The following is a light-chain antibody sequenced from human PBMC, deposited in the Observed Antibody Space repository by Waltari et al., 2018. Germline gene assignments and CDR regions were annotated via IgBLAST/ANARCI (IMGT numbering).Light chain of an antibody. V-gene: IGKV1-39*01. CDR2: GAS. CDR1: QRISSY. J-gene: IGKJ3*01. CDR3: QQTYNLIT. Sequence: DIQMTQSPSFLSASVGDRVTITCRASQRISSYLNWYQMKPGKAPELLIYGASTVQSGVPSRFSGSGFGTDFTLTISSLQPEDFANYYCQQTYNLITFGPGTKVDLK.